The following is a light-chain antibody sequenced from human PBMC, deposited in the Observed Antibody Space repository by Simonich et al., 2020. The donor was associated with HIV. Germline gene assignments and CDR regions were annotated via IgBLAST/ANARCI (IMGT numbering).Light chain of an antibody. CDR3: QQSSNWPLT. V-gene: IGKV3-15*01. CDR1: PSVSSN. Sequence: EIVMTQSPATLSVSPGERATLSCRASPSVSSNLAWYQQKPGQAPMLLIYGASTRATGIPARFSGSGSGTEFNLTISSLGPEDFAVYYCQQSSNWPLTFGGGTKVEIK. J-gene: IGKJ4*01. CDR2: GAS.